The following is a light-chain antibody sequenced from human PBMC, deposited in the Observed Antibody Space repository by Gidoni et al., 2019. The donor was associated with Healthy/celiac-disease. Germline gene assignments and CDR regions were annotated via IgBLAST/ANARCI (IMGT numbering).Light chain of an antibody. J-gene: IGKJ4*01. CDR2: AAP. CDR3: QQSYSIPLT. V-gene: IGKV1-39*01. CDR1: QSISSY. Sequence: DIQMTQSPSSLSASVGDRVTITCRASQSISSYLNWYQQKPGKAPKLLIYAAPSVQSGVPSRFSGSGSGTDFTLTISSLQPEDFATYYCQQSYSIPLTFGGGTKVEIK.